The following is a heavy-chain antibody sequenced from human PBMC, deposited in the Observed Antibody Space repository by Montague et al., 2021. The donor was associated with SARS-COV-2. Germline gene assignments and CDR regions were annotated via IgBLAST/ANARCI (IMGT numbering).Heavy chain of an antibody. V-gene: IGHV6-1*01. D-gene: IGHD1-1*01. CDR1: GDSVSINXST. J-gene: IGHJ6*02. Sequence: CAISGDSVSINXSTWNWVRQSPSRGLELLGSTYYRSKWYNDYAVSLRCRVTINPDTSKNQFSLQLNSVTPEDTAIYYCTSGRKGNYNVMDVWGQGTTVTVSS. CDR2: TYYRSKWYN. CDR3: TSGRKGNYNVMDV.